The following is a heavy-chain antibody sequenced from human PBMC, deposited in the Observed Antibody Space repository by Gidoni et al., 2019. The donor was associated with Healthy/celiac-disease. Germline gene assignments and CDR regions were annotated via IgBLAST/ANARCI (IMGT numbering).Heavy chain of an antibody. D-gene: IGHD2-15*01. Sequence: EVQLVESGGGLVQPGGSLQLACAASGVTFSGSAMHWVRQASGKGLEWVVRIRSKANSYATAYAASVKGRFTISRDDSKNTAYLQMNSLKTEDTAVYYCYILGYCSGGSCYFDYWGQGTLVTVSS. J-gene: IGHJ4*02. CDR1: GVTFSGSA. V-gene: IGHV3-73*02. CDR3: YILGYCSGGSCYFDY. CDR2: IRSKANSYAT.